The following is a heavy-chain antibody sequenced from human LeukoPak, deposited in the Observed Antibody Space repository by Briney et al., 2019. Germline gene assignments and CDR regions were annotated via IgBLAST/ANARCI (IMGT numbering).Heavy chain of an antibody. D-gene: IGHD6-13*01. Sequence: PSETLSLTCAVSGGSISSSYWWSWIRQPPGKRLEWIGEIYHTGGTNYNPSLKGRVTISVDKSKNQFSLRLNSVTAADTAVYYCASVYTSSWYRGPINYWGQGTLVTVSS. J-gene: IGHJ4*02. CDR1: GGSISSSYW. CDR2: IYHTGGT. V-gene: IGHV4-4*02. CDR3: ASVYTSSWYRGPINY.